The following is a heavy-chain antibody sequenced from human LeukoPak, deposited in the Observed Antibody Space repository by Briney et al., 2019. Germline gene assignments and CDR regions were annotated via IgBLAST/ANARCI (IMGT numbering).Heavy chain of an antibody. Sequence: GGSLRLSCAASGFTFSGYWMSWVRQAPGKGLEWVANINHAGSEKYYVDSVKGRFTISGDNAKNSLYLQMNSLRAEDTAVYYCARASNGWYTHFDYWGQGTLVTVSS. V-gene: IGHV3-7*05. D-gene: IGHD6-19*01. CDR3: ARASNGWYTHFDY. CDR2: INHAGSEK. CDR1: GFTFSGYW. J-gene: IGHJ4*02.